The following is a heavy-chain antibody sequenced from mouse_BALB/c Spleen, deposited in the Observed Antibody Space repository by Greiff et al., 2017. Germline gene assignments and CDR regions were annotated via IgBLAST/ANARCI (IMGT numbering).Heavy chain of an antibody. CDR3: ARGRVRRYFDV. J-gene: IGHJ1*01. Sequence: EVKLVESGGGLVKPGGSRKLSCAASGLPFRSYAMSWVRQTPEKRLEGVATISSGGSYTYYPDSVKGRFTISRDNAKNTLYRQMSSLRSEDTAMYYCARGRVRRYFDVWGAGTTVTVSA. CDR2: ISSGGSYT. CDR1: GLPFRSYA. D-gene: IGHD2-14*01. V-gene: IGHV5-9-3*01.